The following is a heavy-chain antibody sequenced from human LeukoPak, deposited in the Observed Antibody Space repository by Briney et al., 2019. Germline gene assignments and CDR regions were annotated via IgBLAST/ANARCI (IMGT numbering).Heavy chain of an antibody. D-gene: IGHD1-26*01. CDR1: GSTVSSNY. CDR3: ARGGSHFYFDY. Sequence: PGGSLRLSCAASGSTVSSNYMSWVRQAPGKGLKWVSVIYSGGSTYYADSVKGRFTISRDNSKNTLYLQMNSLRAEDTAVYYCARGGSHFYFDYWSQGTLVTVSS. J-gene: IGHJ4*02. V-gene: IGHV3-53*01. CDR2: IYSGGST.